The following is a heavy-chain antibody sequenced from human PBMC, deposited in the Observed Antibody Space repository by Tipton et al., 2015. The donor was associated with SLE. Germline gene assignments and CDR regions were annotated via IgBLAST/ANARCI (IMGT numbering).Heavy chain of an antibody. Sequence: LRLSRTVSGGSISSGSYYWSWIRQPAGKGLEWIGRIYTSGSTNYNPSLKSRVTISVDTSKNQFSRKLSSVTAAATAVYYCARDLAYCSSTSCFDYFDYWGQGTLVTVSS. V-gene: IGHV4-61*02. D-gene: IGHD2-2*01. CDR3: ARDLAYCSSTSCFDYFDY. J-gene: IGHJ4*02. CDR1: GGSISSGSYY. CDR2: IYTSGST.